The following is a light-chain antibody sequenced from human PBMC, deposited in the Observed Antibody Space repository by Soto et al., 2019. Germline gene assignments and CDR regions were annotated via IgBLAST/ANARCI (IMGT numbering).Light chain of an antibody. CDR3: QQYESLPLT. V-gene: IGKV1-33*01. Sequence: DIQMTQSPSSLSASVGDRVTITCQASQDINKNLIWYQQKPGKXXKXXIYDASDLETGVPSRFSGSGSGTGFTFTISSLQPEDGETYDGQQYESLPLTFGQGTRLEIK. CDR2: DAS. CDR1: QDINKN. J-gene: IGKJ5*01.